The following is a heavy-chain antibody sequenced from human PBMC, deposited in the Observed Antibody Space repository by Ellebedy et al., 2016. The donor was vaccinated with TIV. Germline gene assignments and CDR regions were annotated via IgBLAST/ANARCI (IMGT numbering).Heavy chain of an antibody. V-gene: IGHV3-74*01. Sequence: GGSLRLSFAASGFTFSAYWMHLVLQAPGKGLVWVSRIKSDGSSTNYADSVKGRFTISRDNAKNTLYLQMNSLRAEDTAVYYCAILSGATRGYNNYGMDVWGQGTTVTVSS. CDR3: AILSGATRGYNNYGMDV. CDR2: IKSDGSST. J-gene: IGHJ6*02. CDR1: GFTFSAYW. D-gene: IGHD5-12*01.